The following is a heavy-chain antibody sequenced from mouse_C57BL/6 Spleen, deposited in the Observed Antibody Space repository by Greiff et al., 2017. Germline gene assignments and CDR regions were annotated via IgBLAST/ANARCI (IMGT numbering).Heavy chain of an antibody. Sequence: QVQLQQSGAELARPGASVKMSCKASGYTFTSYTMHWVKQRPGQGLEWIGYINPSRGYTKYNQKFKDKATLTADKSSSTAYMQLSSLTSEDSAVYYCARSYYGNYEGVDYWGQGTTLTVSS. D-gene: IGHD2-10*01. V-gene: IGHV1-4*01. CDR1: GYTFTSYT. CDR3: ARSYYGNYEGVDY. CDR2: INPSRGYT. J-gene: IGHJ2*01.